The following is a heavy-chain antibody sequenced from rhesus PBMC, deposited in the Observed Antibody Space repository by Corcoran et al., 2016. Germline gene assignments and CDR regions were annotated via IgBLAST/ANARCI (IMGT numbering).Heavy chain of an antibody. V-gene: IGHV4-169*01. D-gene: IGHD4-17*01. Sequence: QLQLQESGPGLVKPSETLSLTCAVSGGSISSSYWSWIRQAPGKGLEWIGYIGWRRGSNNYNPSLKSRVNLSVDTSKNQLSLKLSSVTAADTAVYYCARHGVTLHFDYWGQGVLVTVSS. CDR1: GGSISSSY. CDR3: ARHGVTLHFDY. J-gene: IGHJ4*01. CDR2: IGWRRGSN.